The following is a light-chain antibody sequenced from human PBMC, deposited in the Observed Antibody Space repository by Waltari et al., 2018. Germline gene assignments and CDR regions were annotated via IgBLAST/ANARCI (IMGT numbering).Light chain of an antibody. CDR1: QSVIKD. CDR3: QHYVSLPAT. Sequence: EIVLTQSPGTLSLSPVDRAILPCRARQSVIKDLAWYQQQPGQAPRLLIYGASSRATGIPDRFSGSGSGTDFSLTISRLEPEDCAVYYCQHYVSLPATFGQGTKVEIE. CDR2: GAS. V-gene: IGKV3-20*01. J-gene: IGKJ1*01.